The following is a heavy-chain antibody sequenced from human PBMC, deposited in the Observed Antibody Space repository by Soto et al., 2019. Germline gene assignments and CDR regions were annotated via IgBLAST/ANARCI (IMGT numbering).Heavy chain of an antibody. CDR3: ARLKSGYSYGYPLIYFDY. J-gene: IGHJ4*02. D-gene: IGHD5-18*01. Sequence: QITLKESGPTLVKPTQTLTLTCTFSGFSLSTSGVGVGWIRQPPGKALEWLALIYWDDDKRYSPSLKSRLTITKDXXKXQXXLTMTNMDPVDTATYYCARLKSGYSYGYPLIYFDYWGQGTLVTVSS. CDR1: GFSLSTSGVG. CDR2: IYWDDDK. V-gene: IGHV2-5*02.